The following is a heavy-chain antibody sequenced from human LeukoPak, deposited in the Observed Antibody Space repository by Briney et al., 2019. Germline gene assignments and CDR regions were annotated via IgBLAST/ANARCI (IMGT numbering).Heavy chain of an antibody. Sequence: GGSLRLSCAASGFTFSSYAMSWVRQAPGKGLEWVSAISGSGGSTYYADSVKGRFTISRDNSKNTLYLQMNSLRAGDTAVYYCANLYQLTNFDYWGQGTLVTVSS. CDR1: GFTFSSYA. CDR2: ISGSGGST. V-gene: IGHV3-23*01. J-gene: IGHJ4*02. D-gene: IGHD2-2*01. CDR3: ANLYQLTNFDY.